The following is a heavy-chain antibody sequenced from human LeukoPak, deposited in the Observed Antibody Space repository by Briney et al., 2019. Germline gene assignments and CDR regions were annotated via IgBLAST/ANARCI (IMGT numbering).Heavy chain of an antibody. CDR1: GGSISSGDYY. J-gene: IGHJ4*02. Sequence: SETPSLTCTVSGGSISSGDYYWSWIRQPPGKGLERIGYIYYSGSTYYNPSLKSRVTISVDTSKNQFSLKLSSVTAADTAVYYCARDVSGWADYWGQGTLVTVSS. CDR2: IYYSGST. CDR3: ARDVSGWADY. D-gene: IGHD6-19*01. V-gene: IGHV4-30-4*01.